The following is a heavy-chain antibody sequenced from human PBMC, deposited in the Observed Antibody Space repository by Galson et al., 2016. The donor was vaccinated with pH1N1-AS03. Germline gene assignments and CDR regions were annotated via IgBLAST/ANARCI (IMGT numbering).Heavy chain of an antibody. V-gene: IGHV4-38-2*02. CDR2: TYQSGTT. Sequence: ETLSLTCTVSGDSFTNRNYWSWVRQPPGKGLEWIGETYQSGTTHYKSSLKSRVTMSIDTSKNLMSLSLTSVTAADTGVYYCVRVPFGYKGLDVWGKGTTVTVSS. D-gene: IGHD5-24*01. J-gene: IGHJ6*04. CDR3: VRVPFGYKGLDV. CDR1: GDSFTNRNY.